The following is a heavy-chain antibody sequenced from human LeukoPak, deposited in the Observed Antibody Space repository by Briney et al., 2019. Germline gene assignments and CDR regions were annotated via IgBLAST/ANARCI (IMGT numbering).Heavy chain of an antibody. CDR2: IIPIFGTA. V-gene: IGHV1-18*04. D-gene: IGHD3-22*01. Sequence: ASVKVSCKASGYTFTGYYMHWVRQAPGQGLEWMGGIIPIFGTANYAQKLQGRVTMTTDTSTSTAYMELRSLRSDDTAVYYCARDPEPYYYDSSGSLGVDYWGQGTLVTVSS. CDR3: ARDPEPYYYDSSGSLGVDY. J-gene: IGHJ4*02. CDR1: GYTFTGYY.